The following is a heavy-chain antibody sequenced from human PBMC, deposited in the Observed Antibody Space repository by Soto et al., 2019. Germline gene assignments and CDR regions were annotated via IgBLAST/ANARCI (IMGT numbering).Heavy chain of an antibody. J-gene: IGHJ5*02. CDR2: INHSGST. V-gene: IGHV4-34*01. Sequence: QVQLQQWGAGLLKPSETLSLTCAVYGGSFSGYYWSWIRQPPGKGLEWIGEINHSGSTNYNPSLKSRVTISVDTSKNQFSLKMSSVTAEDTAVYYCARAVTVAGISWFDPWGQGTLVTVSS. CDR3: ARAVTVAGISWFDP. CDR1: GGSFSGYY. D-gene: IGHD6-19*01.